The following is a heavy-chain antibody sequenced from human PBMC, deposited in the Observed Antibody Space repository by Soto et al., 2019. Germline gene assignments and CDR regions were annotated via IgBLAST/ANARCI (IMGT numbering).Heavy chain of an antibody. J-gene: IGHJ4*02. V-gene: IGHV4-30-2*01. CDR1: GGSISSGGYS. Sequence: SETLSLTCAVSGGSISSGGYSWSWIRQPPGKGLELIGYIYHSGSTYYNPSLKSRVTISVDRSKNQFSLKLSSVTAADTAVYYCARDSTARYFDYWGQGTLVTVSS. CDR3: ARDSTARYFDY. D-gene: IGHD4-4*01. CDR2: IYHSGST.